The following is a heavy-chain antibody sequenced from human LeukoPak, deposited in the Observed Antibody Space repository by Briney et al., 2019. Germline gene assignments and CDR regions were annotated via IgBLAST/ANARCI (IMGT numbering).Heavy chain of an antibody. Sequence: PGGSLRLSCAASGFTFSSSAMSWVRQAPGKGLEWFSAISASGGSTYYADSVKGRFTISRDNSKNTLFLEVNSLRAEDTAVYYCAKRGLCFPGGIFDYWGQGTLVTVSS. J-gene: IGHJ4*02. CDR2: ISASGGST. CDR1: GFTFSSSA. CDR3: AKRGLCFPGGIFDY. V-gene: IGHV3-23*01. D-gene: IGHD3-16*01.